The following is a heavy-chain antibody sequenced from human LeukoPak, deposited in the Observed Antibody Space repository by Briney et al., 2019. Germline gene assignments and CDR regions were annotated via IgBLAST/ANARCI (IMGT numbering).Heavy chain of an antibody. CDR2: ISSSSSYI. CDR1: GFTFSSYS. J-gene: IGHJ4*02. CDR3: ARDKGSSWPDYFDY. V-gene: IGHV3-21*01. D-gene: IGHD6-13*01. Sequence: GGSLRLSCAASGFTFSSYSMNWVRQAPGKGLEWVSSISSSSSYIYYADSVKGRFTISGDNAKNSLYLQMNSLRAEDTAVYYCARDKGSSWPDYFDYWGQGTLVTVSS.